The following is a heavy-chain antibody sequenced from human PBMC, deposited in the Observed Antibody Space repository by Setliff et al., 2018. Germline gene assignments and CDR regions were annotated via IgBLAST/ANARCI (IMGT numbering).Heavy chain of an antibody. V-gene: IGHV4-61*09. CDR2: FYTGGST. CDR3: ARAGPTVTFFRVLVISWWDP. CDR1: GDSISSGSYY. D-gene: IGHD3-3*01. J-gene: IGHJ5*02. Sequence: PSETLSLTCTVSGDSISSGSYYWTWIRQPAGKGLEWIGHFYTGGSTNYNRSLRSRVSISVDTSKNQFSLKLSSVTAADTATYYCARAGPTVTFFRVLVISWWDPWGQGSLVTVSS.